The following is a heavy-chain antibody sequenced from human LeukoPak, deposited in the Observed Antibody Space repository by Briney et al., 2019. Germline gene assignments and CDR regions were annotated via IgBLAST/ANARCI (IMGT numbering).Heavy chain of an antibody. CDR3: ARVPLTCSGGSCYESHYYYYMDV. V-gene: IGHV1-69*13. Sequence: SVKVSCKASGGTFSSYAISWVRQAPGQGLEWMGGIIPIFGTANYAQRFQGRVTITADESTSTAYMELSSLRSEDTAVYYCARVPLTCSGGSCYESHYYYYMDVWGKGTTVTISS. CDR1: GGTFSSYA. J-gene: IGHJ6*03. CDR2: IIPIFGTA. D-gene: IGHD2-15*01.